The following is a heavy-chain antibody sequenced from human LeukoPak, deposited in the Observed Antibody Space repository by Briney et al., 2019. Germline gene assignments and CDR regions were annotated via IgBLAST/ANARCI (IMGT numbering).Heavy chain of an antibody. V-gene: IGHV4-34*01. J-gene: IGHJ4*02. D-gene: IGHD3-22*01. CDR1: GGSFSGYY. CDR3: ARSSPSGSIGY. Sequence: SETLSLTCAVYGGSFSGYYWSWIRQPPGKGLEWIGEINHSGSTNYNPSLKSRVTISVDTSKNQFSLKLSSVTAADTAVYHCARSSPSGSIGYWGQGTLVTVSS. CDR2: INHSGST.